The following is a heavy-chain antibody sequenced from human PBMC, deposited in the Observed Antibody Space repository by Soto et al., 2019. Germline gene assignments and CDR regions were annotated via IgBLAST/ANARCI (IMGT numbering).Heavy chain of an antibody. CDR1: GFTFSSYA. J-gene: IGHJ4*02. CDR3: AKVKGEGSSWAPHFDY. D-gene: IGHD6-13*01. V-gene: IGHV3-23*01. Sequence: ESLRLSCAASGFTFSSYAVSWVRQAPGKGLEWVSGISDSGGSTYYADSVKGRFTISRDNSKSTLYLQMNSLRAEDTAVYYCAKVKGEGSSWAPHFDYWGQGTLVTVSS. CDR2: ISDSGGST.